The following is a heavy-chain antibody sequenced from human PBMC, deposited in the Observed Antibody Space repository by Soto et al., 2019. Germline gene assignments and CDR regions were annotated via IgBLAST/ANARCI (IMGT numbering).Heavy chain of an antibody. D-gene: IGHD1-7*01. CDR1: GGSISSYY. J-gene: IGHJ6*03. CDR2: IYYSGST. V-gene: IGHV4-59*08. Sequence: PSETLSLTCTVSGGSISSYYWSWIRQPPGKGLEWIGYIYYSGSTNYNPSLKSRVTISVDTSKNQFSLKLSSVTAADTAVYYCARLNWNYPTAFYYYYYMDVWGKGTTVTVSS. CDR3: ARLNWNYPTAFYYYYYMDV.